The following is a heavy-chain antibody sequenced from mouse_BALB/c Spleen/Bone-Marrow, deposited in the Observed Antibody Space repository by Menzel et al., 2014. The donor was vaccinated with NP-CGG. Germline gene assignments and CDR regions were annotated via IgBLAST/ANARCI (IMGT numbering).Heavy chain of an antibody. CDR3: VRHGYFGNYYYALDY. J-gene: IGHJ4*01. CDR1: GFTFNTYA. CDR2: IRSKSNNYAT. D-gene: IGHD2-1*01. V-gene: IGHV10-1*02. Sequence: DVKLVESGGGLVQPKGSLELSCAASGFTFNTYAMNWVRQAPGKGLEWVARIRSKSNNYATYYADSVKDRFTISRDDSQNMLYLQMNNLKTEDTAMYYCVRHGYFGNYYYALDYWGQGTSVTVSS.